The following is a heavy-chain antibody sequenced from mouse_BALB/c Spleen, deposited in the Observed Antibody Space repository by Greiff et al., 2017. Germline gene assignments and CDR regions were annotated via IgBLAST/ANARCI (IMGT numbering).Heavy chain of an antibody. CDR1: GFTFSSFG. CDR3: ARLGTTVVDYYAMDY. V-gene: IGHV5-17*02. D-gene: IGHD1-1*01. CDR2: ISSGSSTI. Sequence: EVMLVESGGGLVQPGGSRKLSCAASGFTFSSFGMHWVRQAPEKGLEWVAYISSGSSTIYYADTVKGRFTISRDNPKNTLFLQMTSLRSEDTAMYYCARLGTTVVDYYAMDYWGQGTSVTVSS. J-gene: IGHJ4*01.